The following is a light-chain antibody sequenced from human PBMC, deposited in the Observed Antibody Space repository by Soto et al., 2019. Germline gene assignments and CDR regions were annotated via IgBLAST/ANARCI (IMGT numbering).Light chain of an antibody. Sequence: QSALTQPPSAFGSPGQSVTISCTGTTSDVGGYNYVSWYQQHPGKAPKLMIYEVIKRPSGVPDRFSGSKSGNTASLTVSGLQAEDEADYYCTSYVPSDNYVFGTGTKVTVL. CDR1: TSDVGGYNY. V-gene: IGLV2-8*01. CDR3: TSYVPSDNYV. CDR2: EVI. J-gene: IGLJ1*01.